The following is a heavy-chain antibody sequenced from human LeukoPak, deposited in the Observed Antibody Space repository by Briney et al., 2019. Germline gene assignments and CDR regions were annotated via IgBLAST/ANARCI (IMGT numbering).Heavy chain of an antibody. J-gene: IGHJ4*02. Sequence: SETLSLTCAVYGGSFSGYYRSWIRQPPGKGLEWIGEINHSGSTNYNPSLKSRVTISVDTSKNQFSLKLSSVTAADTAVYYCARSTMVRGVDYWGQGTLVTVSS. D-gene: IGHD3-10*01. CDR1: GGSFSGYY. CDR2: INHSGST. CDR3: ARSTMVRGVDY. V-gene: IGHV4-34*01.